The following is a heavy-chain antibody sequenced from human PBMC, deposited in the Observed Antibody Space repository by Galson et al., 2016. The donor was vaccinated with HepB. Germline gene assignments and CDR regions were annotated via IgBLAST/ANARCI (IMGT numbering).Heavy chain of an antibody. V-gene: IGHV4-59*11. D-gene: IGHD6-19*01. CDR1: GGSLDSHH. CDR2: IYDNGGGS. J-gene: IGHJ3*02. CDR3: AKDAPLKISGWYLGAGAGSFDI. Sequence: ETLSLTCSVSGGSLDSHHWSWIRQPPGKTLEWLGYIYDNGGGSNFNPSLKSRVALSVDTSKNQFSLNWTSVTSADSAVYFCAKDAPLKISGWYLGAGAGSFDIWGQGTMFTVSS.